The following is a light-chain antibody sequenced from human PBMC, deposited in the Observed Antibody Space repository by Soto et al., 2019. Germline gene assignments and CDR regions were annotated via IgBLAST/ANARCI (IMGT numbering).Light chain of an antibody. CDR1: QGISSY. CDR3: QQLNSYPLT. Sequence: DIQLTQSPSFLSASVGDRVTITCRASQGISSYLAWFQQKPGKAPKVLFYAASILQGGVPSRFSGSGSGTEFTLTISSLQPEDFATYYCQQLNSYPLTFGGGTKVEIK. V-gene: IGKV1-9*01. J-gene: IGKJ4*01. CDR2: AAS.